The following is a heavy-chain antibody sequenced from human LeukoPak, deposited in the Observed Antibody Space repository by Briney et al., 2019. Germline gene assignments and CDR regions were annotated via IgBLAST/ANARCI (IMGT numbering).Heavy chain of an antibody. Sequence: PGGSLRLSCAASGFTFSSYGMSWVRQAPGKGLEWVSAISGSGGSTYYADSVKGRFTISRDNAKNSLYLQMNSLRAEDTAVYYCVRDFHRRLYDTNYYFYWGQGTLVTVSS. V-gene: IGHV3-23*01. D-gene: IGHD3-22*01. CDR2: ISGSGGST. CDR3: VRDFHRRLYDTNYYFY. J-gene: IGHJ4*02. CDR1: GFTFSSYG.